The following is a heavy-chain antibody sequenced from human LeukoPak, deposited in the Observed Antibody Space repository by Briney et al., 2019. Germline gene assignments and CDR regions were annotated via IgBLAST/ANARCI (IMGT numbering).Heavy chain of an antibody. V-gene: IGHV3-21*01. Sequence: GGSLRLSCATSTFTFSSYTMNWVRQAPGKGLEWVSSISPSGNSKYHADSVKGRFTIFRDNAENSLYMQMNSPRAEDTGVYYCVRDFLGESGAGGYWGQGTLVTVSS. CDR3: VRDFLGESGAGGY. J-gene: IGHJ4*02. CDR1: TFTFSSYT. CDR2: ISPSGNSK. D-gene: IGHD3-10*01.